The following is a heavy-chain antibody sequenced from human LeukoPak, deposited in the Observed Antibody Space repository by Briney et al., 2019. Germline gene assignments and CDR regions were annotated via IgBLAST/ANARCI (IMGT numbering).Heavy chain of an antibody. Sequence: GGSLRLSCAVSGFSFTNFWMSWIRQAPGRGLEWVANIHPEGNEKYHVESVKGRFTISRDNTKNLLFLQMNGLRVEDTAVYYCARGDAFSGDHWGQGTLVTVSS. CDR1: GFSFTNFW. V-gene: IGHV3-7*04. CDR2: IHPEGNEK. J-gene: IGHJ4*02. CDR3: ARGDAFSGDH. D-gene: IGHD3-16*01.